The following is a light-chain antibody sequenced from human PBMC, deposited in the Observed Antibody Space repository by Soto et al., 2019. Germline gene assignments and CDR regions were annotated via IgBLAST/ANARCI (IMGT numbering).Light chain of an antibody. Sequence: DIQMTQSPSSLSASVGDRVTITCQASQSISSCLNWYQQKPGKAPKLLIYAASNLQSGVPSRFSGSESGTDFILTISSLQPEDFATYYCQQIYVAPVTFGQGTKVEIK. CDR2: AAS. J-gene: IGKJ1*01. CDR1: QSISSC. V-gene: IGKV1-39*01. CDR3: QQIYVAPVT.